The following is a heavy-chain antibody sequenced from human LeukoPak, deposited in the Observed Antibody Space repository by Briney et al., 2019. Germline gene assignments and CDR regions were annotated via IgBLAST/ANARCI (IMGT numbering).Heavy chain of an antibody. Sequence: PGGSLRLSCAASGFTFSNYAMSWVRQAPGKGLEWVSAISGNGGGTYYADSVKGRFTISRVNSRNTLYLQMNSLRAEDTAVYYCAKGETSGGSCCSASDYWGQGTLVTVSS. CDR3: AKGETSGGSCCSASDY. CDR1: GFTFSNYA. CDR2: ISGNGGGT. J-gene: IGHJ4*02. D-gene: IGHD2-15*01. V-gene: IGHV3-23*01.